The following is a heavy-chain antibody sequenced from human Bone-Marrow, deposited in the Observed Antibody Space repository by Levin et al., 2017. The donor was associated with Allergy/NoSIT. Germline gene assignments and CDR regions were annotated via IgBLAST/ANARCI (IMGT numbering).Heavy chain of an antibody. CDR3: AREMGGSYSIFDY. CDR2: IYNSGTT. Sequence: PSETLSLTCTVSGGSVSTSYWSWIRQPPGKGLEWIGYIYNSGTTYYNPSLRSRVTISVDASKNQFSLRLSSVTAADTAVYYCAREMGGSYSIFDYWGQGTLVTVSS. V-gene: IGHV4-59*02. D-gene: IGHD1-26*01. J-gene: IGHJ4*02. CDR1: GGSVSTSY.